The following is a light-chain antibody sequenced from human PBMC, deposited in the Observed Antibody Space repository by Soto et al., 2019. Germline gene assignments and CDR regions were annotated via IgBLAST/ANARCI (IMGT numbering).Light chain of an antibody. CDR3: QVWDSSTGV. Sequence: SYELTQPLSVSVALGQTARITCGGNNIGSKNVHWYQQKPGQAPVLVIYRDSNRPSGIPERFSGSNSGNTATLTISRAQAGDEVDYYCQVWDSSTGVFGGGTKVTVL. J-gene: IGLJ3*02. CDR1: NIGSKN. V-gene: IGLV3-9*01. CDR2: RDS.